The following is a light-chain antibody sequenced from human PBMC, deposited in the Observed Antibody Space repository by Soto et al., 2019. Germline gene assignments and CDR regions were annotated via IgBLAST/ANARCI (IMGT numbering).Light chain of an antibody. CDR1: QSVSSN. CDR3: QQYNNWPPGT. CDR2: DAS. Sequence: EIVMTQSPATLSVSPGERATLSCRASQSVSSNFAWYQQKPGQAPRLLIYDASTRATGIPARFSGSGSGTEFTLTITSLQSEDFAVYYCQQYNNWPPGTFGQGTKVEIK. V-gene: IGKV3-15*01. J-gene: IGKJ1*01.